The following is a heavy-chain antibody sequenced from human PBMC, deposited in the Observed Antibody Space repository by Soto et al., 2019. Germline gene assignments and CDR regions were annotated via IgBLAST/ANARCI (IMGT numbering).Heavy chain of an antibody. CDR3: ARLPSRKRITMVRELSYYYYYYMDV. J-gene: IGHJ6*03. CDR2: IYYSGST. V-gene: IGHV4-39*01. Sequence: QLQLQESGPGLVKPSETLSLTCTVSGGSISSSSYYWGWIRQPPGKGLEWIGSIYYSGSTYYNPSLNSRATISVDTSKTQFSLKLSSVTATDTAVYYCARLPSRKRITMVRELSYYYYYYMDVWGKGTTVTVSS. D-gene: IGHD3-10*01. CDR1: GGSISSSSYY.